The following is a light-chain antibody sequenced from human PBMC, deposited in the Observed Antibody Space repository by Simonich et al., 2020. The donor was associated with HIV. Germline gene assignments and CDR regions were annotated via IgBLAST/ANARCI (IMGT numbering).Light chain of an antibody. CDR2: WAS. CDR1: QSVLYNSNNKNY. J-gene: IGKJ1*01. Sequence: DIVMTQSPDSLAVSLGGRATITCKSSQSVLYNSNNKNYLAWYQQKPGQPPKLLIYWASTRESGVPDRFSGSGSGTDFTLTISSLQAEDVAVYYCQQYYSTLWTFGQGTKVEIK. CDR3: QQYYSTLWT. V-gene: IGKV4-1*01.